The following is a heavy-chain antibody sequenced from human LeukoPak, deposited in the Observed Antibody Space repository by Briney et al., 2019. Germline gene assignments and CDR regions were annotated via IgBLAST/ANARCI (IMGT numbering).Heavy chain of an antibody. D-gene: IGHD1-7*01. CDR2: IRSKAYGGTT. CDR3: MRGRLELRY. Sequence: GGSLRLSCTASGFTFGDYAMSWVRQAPGKGLEWVGFIRSKAYGGTTEYAASVKGRFTISRDDSKSIAYLQMNSLKTEDTAVYYCMRGRLELRYWGQGTLVTVSS. J-gene: IGHJ4*02. CDR1: GFTFGDYA. V-gene: IGHV3-49*04.